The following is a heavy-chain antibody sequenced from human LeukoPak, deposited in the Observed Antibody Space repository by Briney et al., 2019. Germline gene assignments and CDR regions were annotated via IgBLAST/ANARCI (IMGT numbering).Heavy chain of an antibody. J-gene: IGHJ4*02. CDR1: GGTFSSYA. D-gene: IGHD4-11*01. Sequence: ASVKVYCKASGGTFSSYAISWVRQPPGQGLEWMGGIIPIFGTANYAQKFQGRVTITTDESTSTAYMELSSLRSEDTAVYYCARTKDYSNFPFDYWGQGTLVTVSS. CDR3: ARTKDYSNFPFDY. V-gene: IGHV1-69*05. CDR2: IIPIFGTA.